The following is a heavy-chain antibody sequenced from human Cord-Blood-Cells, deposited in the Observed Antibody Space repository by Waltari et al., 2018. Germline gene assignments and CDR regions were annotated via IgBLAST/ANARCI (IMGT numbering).Heavy chain of an antibody. Sequence: QVQLQQWGAGLLKPSETLSLTCAVYGGSFSGYYWSWIRQPPGKGLEWIGEINHSVSTNYNPSLKSRVTISVDTAKNQFSLKLSSVTAADTAVYYCARSSSSDAFDIWGQGTMVTVSS. J-gene: IGHJ3*02. D-gene: IGHD6-13*01. CDR2: INHSVST. CDR1: GGSFSGYY. V-gene: IGHV4-34*01. CDR3: ARSSSSDAFDI.